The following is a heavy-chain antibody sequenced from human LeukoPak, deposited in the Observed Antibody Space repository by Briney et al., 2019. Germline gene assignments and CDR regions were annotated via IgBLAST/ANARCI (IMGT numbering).Heavy chain of an antibody. D-gene: IGHD2-21*01. Sequence: GGSLRLSCAASGFTFSSYGMHWVRQAPGKGLEWVAFIRYDGSNKYYADSVKGRFTISRDNSKNTLYLQMNSLRAEDSAVYYCATKVGIKNTFDIWGQGTAVTVSS. CDR1: GFTFSSYG. J-gene: IGHJ3*02. CDR3: ATKVGIKNTFDI. CDR2: IRYDGSNK. V-gene: IGHV3-30*02.